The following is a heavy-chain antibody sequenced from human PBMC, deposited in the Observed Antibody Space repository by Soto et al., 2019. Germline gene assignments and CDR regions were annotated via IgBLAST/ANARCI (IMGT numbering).Heavy chain of an antibody. J-gene: IGHJ4*02. CDR1: GFAVSSKY. Sequence: EVQLVESGGGLIQPGGSLRLSCAASGFAVSSKYMTWVRQAPGKGLEWVSVIYGGGTTYYADSVKGRFTISRDTSKNTXXXXXXSLRXXXXXXXYCVQTTGWPGFDFWGQGTLVTVSS. CDR3: VQTTGWPGFDF. CDR2: IYGGGTT. V-gene: IGHV3-53*01. D-gene: IGHD6-19*01.